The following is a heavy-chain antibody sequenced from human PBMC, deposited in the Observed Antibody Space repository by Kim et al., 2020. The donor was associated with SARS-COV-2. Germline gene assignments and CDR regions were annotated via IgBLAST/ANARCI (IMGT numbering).Heavy chain of an antibody. Sequence: GESLKISCKTSGYTFTTYWIGWVRQMPGKGLEWMGIIYPSSSETRYSPSSEGLVTISADESISTAYLQWDSLKASDTGMYYCARHAGEGGYSWRPFDSWG. V-gene: IGHV5-51*01. CDR3: ARHAGEGGYSWRPFDS. CDR1: GYTFTTYW. J-gene: IGHJ4*01. D-gene: IGHD5-18*01. CDR2: IYPSSSET.